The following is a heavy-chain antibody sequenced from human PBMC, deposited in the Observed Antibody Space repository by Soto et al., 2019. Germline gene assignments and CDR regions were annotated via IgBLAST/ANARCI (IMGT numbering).Heavy chain of an antibody. CDR1: GGSISSYY. Sequence: SETLSLTCTVSGGSISSYYWSWIRQPPGKGLEWIGYIYYSGSTNYNPSLKSRVTISVDTSKNQFSLKLSSVTAADTAVYYCARLGPAYDFWSGYITSNWFDPWGKGTLVTVS. V-gene: IGHV4-59*01. J-gene: IGHJ5*02. D-gene: IGHD3-3*01. CDR3: ARLGPAYDFWSGYITSNWFDP. CDR2: IYYSGST.